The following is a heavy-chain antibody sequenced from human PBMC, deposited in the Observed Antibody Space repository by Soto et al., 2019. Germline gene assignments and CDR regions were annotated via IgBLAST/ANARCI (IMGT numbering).Heavy chain of an antibody. V-gene: IGHV4-34*01. CDR3: ARASPLSRYQLLYAFGI. Sequence: ETLSLTCAVYGGSFSGYYWSWIRQPPGKGLEWIGEINHSGSTNYNPSLKSRVTISVDTSKNQFSLKLSSVTAADTAVYYCARASPLSRYQLLYAFGIWGQGTMVTVSS. J-gene: IGHJ3*02. D-gene: IGHD2-2*02. CDR1: GGSFSGYY. CDR2: INHSGST.